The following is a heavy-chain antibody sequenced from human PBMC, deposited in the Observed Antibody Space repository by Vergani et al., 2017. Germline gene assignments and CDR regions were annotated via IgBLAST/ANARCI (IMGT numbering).Heavy chain of an antibody. Sequence: QLQLQESDSRLVNPSQTLSLTCTLSGDAISRDTYSWNWVRHPPGKLLEWIGSVYYSGTTYYNPSLGGRVTKSIDKSKNHFSLTLTSVTAADSAFYFCARGQTGYSRDWSTYFFYMDVWGKGTPVTVSS. J-gene: IGHJ6*03. CDR3: ARGQTGYSRDWSTYFFYMDV. D-gene: IGHD3/OR15-3a*01. CDR2: VYYSGTT. V-gene: IGHV4-30-2*01. CDR1: GDAISRDTYS.